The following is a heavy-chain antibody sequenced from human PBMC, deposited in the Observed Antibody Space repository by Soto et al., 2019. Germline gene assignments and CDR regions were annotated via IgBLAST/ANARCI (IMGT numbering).Heavy chain of an antibody. V-gene: IGHV4-34*01. CDR1: GGSFSGYY. D-gene: IGHD3-10*01. J-gene: IGHJ4*02. CDR2: INHSGST. Sequence: QVQLQQWGAGLLKPSETLSLTCAVYGGSFSGYYWSWIRQPPGKGLEWIGEINHSGSTNYNPSLKRRVTISGDTSQNQFSPKLSSVTAADTAVYYCARGPTMVRGAPRSLRYWGQGTLVTVSS. CDR3: ARGPTMVRGAPRSLRY.